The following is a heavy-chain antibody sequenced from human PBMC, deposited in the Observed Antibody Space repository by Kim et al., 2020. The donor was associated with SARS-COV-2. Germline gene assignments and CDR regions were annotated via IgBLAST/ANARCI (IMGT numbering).Heavy chain of an antibody. Sequence: GGSLRLSCEASGFMFSIFTMDWVRQAPGKGLEWVSSITSSGGDIYNPDAVKGRFTISRDNAKNSLYLQMNSLRAEDTAVYYCASLIRARGTNFDYWGQGTLVTVSS. V-gene: IGHV3-21*01. D-gene: IGHD3-22*01. CDR3: ASLIRARGTNFDY. J-gene: IGHJ4*02. CDR2: ITSSGGDI. CDR1: GFMFSIFT.